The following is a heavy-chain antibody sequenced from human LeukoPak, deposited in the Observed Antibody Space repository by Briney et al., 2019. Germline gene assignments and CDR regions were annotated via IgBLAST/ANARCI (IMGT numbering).Heavy chain of an antibody. D-gene: IGHD6-13*01. V-gene: IGHV1-69*13. Sequence: SVKVSCKASGGTFSSYAISWVRQAPGQGLEWMGRIIPIFGTANYAQKFQGRVTITADESTSTAYMELSSLRSEDTAVYYCARGRSPLRIAAAMYYFDYWGQGTLVTVSS. CDR1: GGTFSSYA. CDR2: IIPIFGTA. J-gene: IGHJ4*02. CDR3: ARGRSPLRIAAAMYYFDY.